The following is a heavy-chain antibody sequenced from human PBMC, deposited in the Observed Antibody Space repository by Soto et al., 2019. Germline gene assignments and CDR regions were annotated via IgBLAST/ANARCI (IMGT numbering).Heavy chain of an antibody. CDR2: ITTFSGDV. V-gene: IGHV1-45*02. CDR3: ASGGAGSGPFTWELPDH. J-gene: IGHJ4*02. Sequence: QMQLVQSGAEVKKTGSSVTVSCKALGNTFTYRYLHWVRQAPGQALEWMGWITTFSGDVHYAQKFQERVTLTRDRSINTAYMQMSSLRSEDTAMYFCASGGAGSGPFTWELPDHWGQGTLVTVSS. D-gene: IGHD1-26*01. CDR1: GNTFTYRY.